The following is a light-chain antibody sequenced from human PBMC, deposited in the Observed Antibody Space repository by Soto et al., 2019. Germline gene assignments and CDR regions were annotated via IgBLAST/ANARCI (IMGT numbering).Light chain of an antibody. CDR3: CSNGGASTTYV. V-gene: IGLV2-23*02. CDR2: DVN. J-gene: IGLJ1*01. CDR1: SSDVGNYNL. Sequence: QSVLTQPASVSGSPGKSITLSCTGTSSDVGNYNLFSWYQQHPGKAPKLMIYDVNKRPSGFSNRFSGSKSGNTASLTISGLQAEDEADYYCCSNGGASTTYVFGTGTKVTVL.